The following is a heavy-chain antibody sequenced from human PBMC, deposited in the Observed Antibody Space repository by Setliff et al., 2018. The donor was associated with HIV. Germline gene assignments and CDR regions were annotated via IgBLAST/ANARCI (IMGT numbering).Heavy chain of an antibody. J-gene: IGHJ4*02. D-gene: IGHD3-22*01. CDR3: ARAYNVYDYRSDSSGYDY. Sequence: HPGGSLRLSCATSGFTFSSYWMHWVRQAPGKGLQWIARINSDGRSTDYAESVKGRFTISRDNSKNTLYLQMNSLKAEDTAVYYCARAYNVYDYRSDSSGYDYWGQGTLVTVSS. CDR2: INSDGRST. CDR1: GFTFSSYW. V-gene: IGHV3-74*01.